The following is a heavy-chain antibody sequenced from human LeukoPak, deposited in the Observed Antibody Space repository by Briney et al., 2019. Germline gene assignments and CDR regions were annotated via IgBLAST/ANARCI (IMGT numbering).Heavy chain of an antibody. CDR3: ARENVGGNSSSSSHQNAPYYYYYMDV. J-gene: IGHJ6*03. V-gene: IGHV7-4-1*02. CDR1: GYTFTNYA. D-gene: IGHD6-6*01. Sequence: GASVKVSCKASGYTFTNYAVNWVRQAPGQGLEWMGWINTNTGNPTYAQGFTGRFVFSLDTSVSTAYLQISSLKAEDTAVYYCARENVGGNSSSSSHQNAPYYYYYMDVWGKGTTVTVSS. CDR2: INTNTGNP.